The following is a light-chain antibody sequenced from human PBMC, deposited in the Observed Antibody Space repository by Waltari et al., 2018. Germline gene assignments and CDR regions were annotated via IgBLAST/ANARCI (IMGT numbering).Light chain of an antibody. CDR1: QRVSGY. J-gene: IGKJ1*01. V-gene: IGKV1-39*01. CDR3: QQTYSNFRT. Sequence: DIQMTQSPSSLPASVGDSVTTTCRTSQRVSGYLNWHQQKPGQAPILLIYAASSLQSGVPSRFSGSGFGTDFTLTINGLQPEDFAVYYCQQTYSNFRTFGQGTKVDVK. CDR2: AAS.